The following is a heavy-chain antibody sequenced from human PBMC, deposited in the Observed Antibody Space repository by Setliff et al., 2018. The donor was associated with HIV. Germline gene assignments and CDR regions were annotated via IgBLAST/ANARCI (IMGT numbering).Heavy chain of an antibody. CDR2: IYYTGIP. CDR1: GTSINSHY. V-gene: IGHV4-59*11. Sequence: PSETLSLTCTVSGTSINSHYWSWIRQTPGKGLQWIGLIYYTGIPTYNPSLEGRITMSVDRSKNQFSLRLTSVTAADTAMYYCARGIAVAGPYFDYWGQGTPVTVSS. J-gene: IGHJ4*02. D-gene: IGHD6-19*01. CDR3: ARGIAVAGPYFDY.